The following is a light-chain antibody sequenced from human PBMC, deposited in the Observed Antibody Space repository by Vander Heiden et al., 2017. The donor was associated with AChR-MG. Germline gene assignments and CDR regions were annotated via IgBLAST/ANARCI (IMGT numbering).Light chain of an antibody. CDR3: QQYNNWPPYT. Sequence: EVVMTHSPATLSVSPGESATPTCSARQSVSSNLAWYQQKTGQAPRLLIYGASTRATGIPARFSGSGSGTEFTLTISSLQSEDFAVYYCQQYNNWPPYTFGQGTKLEIK. CDR1: QSVSSN. CDR2: GAS. J-gene: IGKJ2*01. V-gene: IGKV3-15*01.